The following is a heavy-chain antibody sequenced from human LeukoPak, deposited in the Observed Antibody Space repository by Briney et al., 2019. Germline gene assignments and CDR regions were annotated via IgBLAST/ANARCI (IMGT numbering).Heavy chain of an antibody. J-gene: IGHJ4*02. D-gene: IGHD6-6*01. CDR3: SRAYSSSSPFDY. CDR2: INPSGGST. Sequence: ASVKVSCTVSGYILTSHYMHWVRQAPGQGLEWMGMINPSGGSTSYAQTFQGRVTMTRDTSTSTVYFELSSLRSEDPAVSCFSRAYSSSSPFDYWGQGTLVTVSS. V-gene: IGHV1-46*01. CDR1: GYILTSHY.